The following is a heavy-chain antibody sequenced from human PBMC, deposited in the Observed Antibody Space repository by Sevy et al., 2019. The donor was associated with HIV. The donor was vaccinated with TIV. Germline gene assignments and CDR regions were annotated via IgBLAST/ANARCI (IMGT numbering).Heavy chain of an antibody. CDR2: IYYSGST. J-gene: IGHJ5*02. V-gene: IGHV4-61*01. D-gene: IGHD6-13*01. Sequence: SETLSLTCTVSGGSVSSGSYYWSWIRQPPGKGLEWIGYIYYSGSTNYNPSLKSRVTITVDTSKNQFSLKLSSVTAADTAMYYCARGGQQLVTGWFDPWGQGTLVTVSS. CDR1: GGSVSSGSYY. CDR3: ARGGQQLVTGWFDP.